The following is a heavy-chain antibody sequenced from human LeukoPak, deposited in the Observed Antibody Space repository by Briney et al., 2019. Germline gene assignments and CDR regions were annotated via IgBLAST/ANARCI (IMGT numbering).Heavy chain of an antibody. CDR1: GFTFSNYM. D-gene: IGHD6-13*01. V-gene: IGHV3-21*01. CDR2: ISSSSTYI. Sequence: PGGSLRLSCAASGFTFSNYMMKWVRQAPGKGLEWISSISSSSTYIYAADSVKGRFTISRDNANNSLYLQMDRLRIEDTAVYYCVRSGSAAGQGGFDYWGQGTLVTVSS. CDR3: VRSGSAAGQGGFDY. J-gene: IGHJ4*02.